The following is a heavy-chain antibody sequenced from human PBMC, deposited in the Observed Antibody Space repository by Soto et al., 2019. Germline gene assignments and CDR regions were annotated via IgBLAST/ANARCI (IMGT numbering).Heavy chain of an antibody. V-gene: IGHV3-30*18. Sequence: GGSLRLSCEASGLTFSRYGMHWVRQALGKALEWVAVISYDGSNKNYADSVKGRFTVSRDNSKNTVYLQMNSLRAEDTALYYCAKDRGLSGYQLKYHYGMDVWGQGTTVTVSS. D-gene: IGHD3-22*01. J-gene: IGHJ6*02. CDR2: ISYDGSNK. CDR1: GLTFSRYG. CDR3: AKDRGLSGYQLKYHYGMDV.